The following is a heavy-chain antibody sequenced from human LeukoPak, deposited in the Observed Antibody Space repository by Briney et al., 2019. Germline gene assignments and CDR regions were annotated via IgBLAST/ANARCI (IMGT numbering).Heavy chain of an antibody. J-gene: IGHJ3*02. Sequence: GGSLRLSCAASGFTFSNYAMTWVRQAPGKGLEWVSVIYSGGSTYYADSVKGRFTISRDNSKNTLYLQMNSLRAEDTAVYYCAREDSSGYYDAFDIWGQGTMVTVSS. V-gene: IGHV3-53*01. CDR2: IYSGGST. CDR3: AREDSSGYYDAFDI. D-gene: IGHD3-22*01. CDR1: GFTFSNYA.